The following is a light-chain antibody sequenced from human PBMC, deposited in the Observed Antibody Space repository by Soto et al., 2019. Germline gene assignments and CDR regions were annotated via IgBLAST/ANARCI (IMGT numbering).Light chain of an antibody. J-gene: IGKJ4*01. Sequence: EIVMTQSPATLSVSPGERATLSCRASQPVAANLAWYQKKPGQAPRLLIYGVSTRATGIPARFSGSGSGTEFTLTISSLQSEDFAVYYCHQYNNWPPLTFGGGTKVQIK. V-gene: IGKV3-15*01. CDR1: QPVAAN. CDR2: GVS. CDR3: HQYNNWPPLT.